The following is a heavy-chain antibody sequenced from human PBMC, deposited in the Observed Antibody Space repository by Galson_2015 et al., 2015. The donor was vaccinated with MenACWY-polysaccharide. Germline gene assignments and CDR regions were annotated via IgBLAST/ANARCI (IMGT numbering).Heavy chain of an antibody. CDR1: GYKFTSYD. V-gene: IGHV1-8*01. CDR2: MNPNSGNT. CDR3: ARIIARKYTFADS. Sequence: SVKVSCKASGYKFTSYDINWVRQATGQGLEWMGWMNPNSGNTGCAQKFQGRVTMTSNSAIMTAYMELSSLRSEDTAVYYCARIIARKYTFADSWGQGTLVTVPS. D-gene: IGHD2-2*02. J-gene: IGHJ4*02.